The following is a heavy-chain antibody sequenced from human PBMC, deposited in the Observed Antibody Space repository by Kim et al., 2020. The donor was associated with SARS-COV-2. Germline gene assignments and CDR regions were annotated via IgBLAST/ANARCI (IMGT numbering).Heavy chain of an antibody. Sequence: GGSLRLSCAASGFTFDDYTMHWVRQAPGKGLEWVSGISWNSGSIGYADSVKGRFTISRDNAKNSLYLQMNSLRAEDTALYYCAKGRDYYDSSGPLDVEGDYWGQGTLVTVSS. V-gene: IGHV3-9*01. CDR3: AKGRDYYDSSGPLDVEGDY. CDR2: ISWNSGSI. CDR1: GFTFDDYT. D-gene: IGHD3-22*01. J-gene: IGHJ4*02.